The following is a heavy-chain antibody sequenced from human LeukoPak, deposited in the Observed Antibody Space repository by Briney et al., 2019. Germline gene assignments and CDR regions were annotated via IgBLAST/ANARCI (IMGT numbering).Heavy chain of an antibody. CDR3: ARDIVVVVAAIEADV. V-gene: IGHV3-23*01. Sequence: PGGSLRLSCAASGFTFSSYAMSWVRQASGKGLEWVSAISGSGGSTYYADSVKGRFTISRDNSKNTLYLQMNSLRAEDTAVYYCARDIVVVVAAIEADVWGQGTTVTVSS. CDR1: GFTFSSYA. J-gene: IGHJ6*02. D-gene: IGHD2-15*01. CDR2: ISGSGGST.